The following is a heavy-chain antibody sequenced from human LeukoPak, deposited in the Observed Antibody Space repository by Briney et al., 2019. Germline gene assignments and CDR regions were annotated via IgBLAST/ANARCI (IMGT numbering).Heavy chain of an antibody. J-gene: IGHJ5*02. CDR2: IYTSGST. D-gene: IGHD6-19*01. CDR1: GGSISSYY. CDR3: ARAGYSSGWYAFDP. V-gene: IGHV4-4*07. Sequence: SSETLSLTCTVSGGSISSYYWSWIRQPAGKALEWIGRIYTSGSTNYNPSLKSRVTMSVDTSKNQFSLKLSSVTAADTAVNYCARAGYSSGWYAFDPWGQGTLVTVSS.